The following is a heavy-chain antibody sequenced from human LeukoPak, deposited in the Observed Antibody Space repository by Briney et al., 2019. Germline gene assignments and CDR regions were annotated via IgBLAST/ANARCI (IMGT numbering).Heavy chain of an antibody. CDR3: ARGYDSSGTYYYYMDV. J-gene: IGHJ6*03. Sequence: ASVKVSCKASGYTFTSYDISWVRQATGQGLEWMGWMNPNSGNTGYAQKFQGRVTMTRNTSISTAYMELSSLRSEDTAVHYCARGYDSSGTYYYYMDVWGKGTTVTVSS. V-gene: IGHV1-8*01. CDR2: MNPNSGNT. CDR1: GYTFTSYD. D-gene: IGHD3-22*01.